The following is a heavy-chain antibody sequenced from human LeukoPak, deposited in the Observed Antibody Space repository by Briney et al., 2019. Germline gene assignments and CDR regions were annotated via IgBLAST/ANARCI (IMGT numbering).Heavy chain of an antibody. CDR3: ARIAAVGSRQFDS. J-gene: IGHJ4*02. CDR2: IQRDGSGI. V-gene: IGHV3-7*05. Sequence: GGSLRLSCAASGFTFSASWMSWVRQVPGKGLEWVANIQRDGSGIAYADSVKGRFTISRDNAKNSPFLQMTSLTAADTAVYFCARIAAVGSRQFDSWGQGTLVTVSS. CDR1: GFTFSASW. D-gene: IGHD6-13*01.